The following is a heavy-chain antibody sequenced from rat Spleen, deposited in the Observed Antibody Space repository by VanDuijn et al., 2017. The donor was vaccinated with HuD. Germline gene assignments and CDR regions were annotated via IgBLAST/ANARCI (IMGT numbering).Heavy chain of an antibody. V-gene: IGHV2S75*01. CDR3: ARLGSSSYVMDA. Sequence: QVQLKESGPVLVQASETLSLTCTVSGFSLTNYGVIWVRQSPGKGLEWMGVIWTAGGTRYNSALKSRLSISKDTSKSQVFLKMNSLQTEDTATYYCARLGSSSYVMDAWGQGASVIVSS. CDR2: IWTAGGT. J-gene: IGHJ4*01. CDR1: GFSLTNYG. D-gene: IGHD1-2*01.